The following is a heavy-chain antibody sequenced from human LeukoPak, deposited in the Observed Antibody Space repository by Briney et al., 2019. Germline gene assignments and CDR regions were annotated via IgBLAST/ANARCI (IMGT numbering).Heavy chain of an antibody. V-gene: IGHV4-34*01. J-gene: IGHJ3*02. D-gene: IGHD2-2*02. Sequence: SETLSLTRAVYGGSFSGYYWSWIRQPPGKGLEWIGEINHSGSTNYNPSLKSRVTISVDTSKNQFSLKLSSVTAADTAVYYCARGSRLRIVVVPAAIRSNAFDIWGQGTMVTVSS. CDR3: ARGSRLRIVVVPAAIRSNAFDI. CDR2: INHSGST. CDR1: GGSFSGYY.